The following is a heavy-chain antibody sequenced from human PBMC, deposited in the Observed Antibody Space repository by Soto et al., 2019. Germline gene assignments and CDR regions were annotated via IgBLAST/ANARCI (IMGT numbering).Heavy chain of an antibody. Sequence: GASVKVSCKASGGTFSSYALCWVRQAPGQGLEWMGGIIPIFGTANYAQKFQGRVTITADESTSTAYMELSSLRSEDTAVYYCARGLSGYSFDYWGQGTLVTVSS. V-gene: IGHV1-69*13. D-gene: IGHD3-22*01. CDR1: GGTFSSYA. CDR3: ARGLSGYSFDY. CDR2: IIPIFGTA. J-gene: IGHJ4*02.